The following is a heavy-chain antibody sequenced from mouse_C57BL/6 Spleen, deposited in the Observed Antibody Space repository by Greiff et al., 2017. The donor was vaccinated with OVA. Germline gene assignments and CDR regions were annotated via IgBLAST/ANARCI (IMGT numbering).Heavy chain of an antibody. CDR3: ARRRYDYDDAY. Sequence: VQLQQSGPELVKPGASVKISCKASGYSFTGYYMNWVKQSPEKSLEWIGEINPSTGGTTYNQKFKAKATLTVDKSSSTTYMQLKSLTSEDSAVYYCARRRYDYDDAYWGQGTLVTVSA. CDR1: GYSFTGYY. CDR2: INPSTGGT. V-gene: IGHV1-42*01. J-gene: IGHJ3*01. D-gene: IGHD2-4*01.